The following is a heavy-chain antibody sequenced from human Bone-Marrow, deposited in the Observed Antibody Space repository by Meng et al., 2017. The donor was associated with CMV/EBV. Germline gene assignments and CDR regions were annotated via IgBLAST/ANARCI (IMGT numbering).Heavy chain of an antibody. Sequence: ASVKVSCKASGYTFTSYGISWVRQAPGQGLEWMGWISPYSGNTRYAQKLQGRVTMTTDTSTSTVYMELRSLRSDDTAVYYCARDSYTSSWYEYWGQGALVTVSS. J-gene: IGHJ4*02. V-gene: IGHV1-18*01. D-gene: IGHD6-13*01. CDR2: ISPYSGNT. CDR1: GYTFTSYG. CDR3: ARDSYTSSWYEY.